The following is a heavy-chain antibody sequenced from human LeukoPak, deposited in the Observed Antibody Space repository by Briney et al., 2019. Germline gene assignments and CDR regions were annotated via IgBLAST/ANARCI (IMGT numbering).Heavy chain of an antibody. CDR3: ARHPGDYGDYRDASDI. Sequence: GESLKISCKGSGYSFTSYWIGWVRQMPGKGLEWMGITYPGDSDTRYSPSFQGQVTISADKSISTAYLQWSSLKASDTAMYYCARHPGDYGDYRDASDIWGQGTMVTVSS. CDR1: GYSFTSYW. D-gene: IGHD4-17*01. J-gene: IGHJ3*02. CDR2: TYPGDSDT. V-gene: IGHV5-51*01.